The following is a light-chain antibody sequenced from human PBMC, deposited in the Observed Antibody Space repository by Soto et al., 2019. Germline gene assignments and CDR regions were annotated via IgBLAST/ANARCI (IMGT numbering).Light chain of an antibody. Sequence: QSVLTQPASVSGSPGQSITISCTGTSSDVGGYNYVSWYQQHPGKAPKLMIYAVTDRPSGVSSRFSGSKSANTASLTISGLQAEDEDDYYCSSYTSSSTLFGTGTKVTVL. V-gene: IGLV2-14*01. J-gene: IGLJ1*01. CDR3: SSYTSSSTL. CDR2: AVT. CDR1: SSDVGGYNY.